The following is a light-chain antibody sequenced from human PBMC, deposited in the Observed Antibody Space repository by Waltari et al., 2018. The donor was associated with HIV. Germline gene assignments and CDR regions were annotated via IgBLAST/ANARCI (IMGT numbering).Light chain of an antibody. J-gene: IGLJ3*02. CDR1: SSRIGSNF. Sequence: QSVLTQPPSASGTPGQRVTISCSGSSSRIGSNFVYWYPQVPGTAPKLLIYKNNQRPAGVPDRFSGSTSGTSSSLAISGLQSEDEADYYCAAWDDSLSGPWVFGGGTKLTVL. CDR2: KNN. CDR3: AAWDDSLSGPWV. V-gene: IGLV1-47*01.